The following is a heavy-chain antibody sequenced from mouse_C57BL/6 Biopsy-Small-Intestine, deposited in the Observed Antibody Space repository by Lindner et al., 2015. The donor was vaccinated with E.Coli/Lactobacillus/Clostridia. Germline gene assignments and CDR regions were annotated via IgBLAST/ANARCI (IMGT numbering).Heavy chain of an antibody. J-gene: IGHJ1*01. Sequence: SVKVSCKASGYTLTDYSMHWVRQAPGQGLEWIGIIKPRGGTTSDAEKVQGRITMTSDTSTNTVYMELSDLRSDDTAVYYCARDRRFLHAIHFYYYHSMDVWGQGTTVTVSS. CDR2: IKPRGGTT. D-gene: IGHD1-2*01. CDR3: ARDRRFLHAIHFYYYHSMDV. V-gene: IGHV1S61*01. CDR1: GYTLTDYS.